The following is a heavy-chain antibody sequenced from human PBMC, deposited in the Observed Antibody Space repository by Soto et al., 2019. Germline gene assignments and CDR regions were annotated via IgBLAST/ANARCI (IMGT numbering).Heavy chain of an antibody. CDR2: IYYSGST. CDR1: GGSISSSSYY. V-gene: IGHV4-39*01. Sequence: QLQLQESGPGLVKPSETLSLTCTVSGGSISSSSYYWGWIRQPPGKGLEWIGSIYYSGSTYYNPSLKSRVTISVDTSKNQFSLKLSSVTAADTAVYYCARQYYDILTGYPLTYYYGMDVWGQGTTVTVSS. D-gene: IGHD3-9*01. J-gene: IGHJ6*02. CDR3: ARQYYDILTGYPLTYYYGMDV.